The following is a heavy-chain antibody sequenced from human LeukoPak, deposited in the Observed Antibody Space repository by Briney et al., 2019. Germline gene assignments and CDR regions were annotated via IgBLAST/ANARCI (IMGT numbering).Heavy chain of an antibody. D-gene: IGHD3-22*01. CDR3: ARGLGRYYDSSGYYAF. CDR2: IYSGGST. CDR1: GFTVSSNY. Sequence: PGGSLRLSCAASGFTVSSNYMSWVRQAPGKGLEWVSVIYSGGSTYYADSVKGRFTISRDNSKNTLYLQMNSLRAEDTAVYYCARGLGRYYDSSGYYAFWGQGTLVTVSS. V-gene: IGHV3-53*01. J-gene: IGHJ4*02.